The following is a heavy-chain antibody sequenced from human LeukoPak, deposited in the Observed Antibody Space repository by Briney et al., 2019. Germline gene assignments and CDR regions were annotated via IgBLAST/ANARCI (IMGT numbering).Heavy chain of an antibody. V-gene: IGHV1-18*01. J-gene: IGHJ4*02. Sequence: GASVKVSCKASGYTFTSYGISWVRQAPGQGLEWMGWISAYNGNTNYAQELQGRVTMTTDTSTSTAYMELRSLRSDDTAVYYCARDRADYGVYSFDYWGQGTLVTVSS. D-gene: IGHD4/OR15-4a*01. CDR2: ISAYNGNT. CDR1: GYTFTSYG. CDR3: ARDRADYGVYSFDY.